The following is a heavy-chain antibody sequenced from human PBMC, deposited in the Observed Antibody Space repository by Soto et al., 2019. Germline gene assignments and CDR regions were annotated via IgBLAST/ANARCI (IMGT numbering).Heavy chain of an antibody. Sequence: EVQLVESGGGLVQPGRSLRLSCAASGFTFDDYAMHWVRQAPGKSLEWVSGISWNSGSIGYADSVKGRFTISRDNAKNSLYLQMNSLRAEDTALYYCAKDYGDYVAFYFDYWGQGTLVTVSS. CDR3: AKDYGDYVAFYFDY. CDR1: GFTFDDYA. CDR2: ISWNSGSI. V-gene: IGHV3-9*01. J-gene: IGHJ4*02. D-gene: IGHD4-17*01.